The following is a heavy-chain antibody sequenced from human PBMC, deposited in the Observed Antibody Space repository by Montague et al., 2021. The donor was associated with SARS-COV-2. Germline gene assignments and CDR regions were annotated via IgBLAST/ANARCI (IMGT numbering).Heavy chain of an antibody. CDR3: AKPRSFTFYFDS. J-gene: IGHJ4*02. Sequence: SLRLSCAASGFSFSGYAMNWVRQAPGKGLEWISVIYSGGDSTYYEDFVRGRFTISRDDYKNTLFLNVNNMNDEDTAIYYCAKPRSFTFYFDSWGQGTLVTVSS. CDR2: IYSGGDST. V-gene: IGHV3-23*03. CDR1: GFSFSGYA.